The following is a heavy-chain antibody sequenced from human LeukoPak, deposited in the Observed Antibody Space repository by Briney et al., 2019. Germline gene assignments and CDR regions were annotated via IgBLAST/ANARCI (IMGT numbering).Heavy chain of an antibody. Sequence: GGSLRLSCAASGFTFSSYSMNWVRQAPGKGLEWVSSISSSSSYIYYADSVKGRFTISRDNAKNSLYLQMNSLRAEDTAVYYCARSPWHIVVVPAAIGGMDVWGQGTTVTVSS. CDR1: GFTFSSYS. J-gene: IGHJ6*02. CDR2: ISSSSSYI. D-gene: IGHD2-2*02. CDR3: ARSPWHIVVVPAAIGGMDV. V-gene: IGHV3-21*01.